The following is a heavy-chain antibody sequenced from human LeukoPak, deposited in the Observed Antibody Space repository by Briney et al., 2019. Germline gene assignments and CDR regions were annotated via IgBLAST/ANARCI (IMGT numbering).Heavy chain of an antibody. CDR1: GFSFSRST. CDR2: ISDSGGGT. CDR3: AKDPHGDSPIVSYH. D-gene: IGHD4-17*01. Sequence: GGSLRLSCPASGFSFSRSTMGWVRQAPGKGLEWVSVISDSGGGTFYADSVKGRFTISRDNSKNTLYLQMNSLRAEDTAIYYCAKDPHGDSPIVSYHWGQGTPVTVSS. J-gene: IGHJ5*02. V-gene: IGHV3-23*01.